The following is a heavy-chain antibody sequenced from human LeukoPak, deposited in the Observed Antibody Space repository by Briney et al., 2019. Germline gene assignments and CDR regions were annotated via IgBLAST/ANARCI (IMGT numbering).Heavy chain of an antibody. CDR1: GASVSSVNYS. V-gene: IGHV4-61*01. D-gene: IGHD3-16*01. Sequence: MPSETLSLTCTVSGASVSSVNYSWSWIRQPPGKRLEWIGNIYYSGSTKYKPSLKGRVTISVDTSKNQFYLKVTSVAAADTAVYYCARYGLAYTYDFWGQGTLVTVSS. CDR3: ARYGLAYTYDF. J-gene: IGHJ4*02. CDR2: IYYSGST.